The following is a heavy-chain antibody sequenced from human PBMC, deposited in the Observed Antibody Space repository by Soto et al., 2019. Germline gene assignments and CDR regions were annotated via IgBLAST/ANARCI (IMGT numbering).Heavy chain of an antibody. CDR1: GGTFSSYA. CDR2: IIPIFGTA. D-gene: IGHD2-2*01. V-gene: IGHV1-69*13. Sequence: GASVKVSCKASGGTFSSYAISWVRQAPGQGLEWMGGIIPIFGTANYARKFQGRVTITADESTSTAYMELSSLRSEDTAVYYCARHVPAAGYYYGMDVWGQGTTVTVSS. CDR3: ARHVPAAGYYYGMDV. J-gene: IGHJ6*02.